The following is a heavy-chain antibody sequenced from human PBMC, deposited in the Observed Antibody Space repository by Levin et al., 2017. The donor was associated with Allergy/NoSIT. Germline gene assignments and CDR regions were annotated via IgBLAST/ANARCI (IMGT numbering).Heavy chain of an antibody. CDR3: ARDSPRRVAAAGTEFYYYYGVDV. D-gene: IGHD6-13*01. CDR2: IKQDGSEK. V-gene: IGHV3-7*01. J-gene: IGHJ6*02. CDR1: GFTFSSYW. Sequence: GGSLRLSCAGSGFTFSSYWMSWVRQAPGKGLEWVANIKQDGSEKYYVDSVKGRFTISRDNAKNSLYLQMNSLRAEDTAVYYCARDSPRRVAAAGTEFYYYYGVDVWGQGTTVTVSS.